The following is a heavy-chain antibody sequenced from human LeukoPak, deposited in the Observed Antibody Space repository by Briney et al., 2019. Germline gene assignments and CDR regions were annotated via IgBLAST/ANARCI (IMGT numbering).Heavy chain of an antibody. V-gene: IGHV7-4-1*02. D-gene: IGHD4-17*01. J-gene: IGHJ3*02. CDR3: ARVRSHDYGDYWALGNAFDI. Sequence: ASVKVSCKASGYTFTSYAMNWVRQAPGQGLEWMGWINTNTGNPTYAQGFTGRFVFSLDTSVSTAYLQISSLKAEDTAVYYCARVRSHDYGDYWALGNAFDIWGQGTMVTVSS. CDR2: INTNTGNP. CDR1: GYTFTSYA.